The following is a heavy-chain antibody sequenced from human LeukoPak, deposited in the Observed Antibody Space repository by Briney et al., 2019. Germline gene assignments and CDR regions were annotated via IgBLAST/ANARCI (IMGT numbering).Heavy chain of an antibody. CDR2: SSSSSSTI. D-gene: IGHD6-6*01. CDR3: ARDYSSFAFDI. CDR1: GFSFSRYS. V-gene: IGHV3-48*02. Sequence: GGSLRLSCAASGFSFSRYSMNWFRQAPGKGLEWLSYSSSSSSTIYYADSVKGRFTISRDNAKNSLYLQMKSLRDEDTAVYYCARDYSSFAFDIWGQGTMVTVSS. J-gene: IGHJ3*02.